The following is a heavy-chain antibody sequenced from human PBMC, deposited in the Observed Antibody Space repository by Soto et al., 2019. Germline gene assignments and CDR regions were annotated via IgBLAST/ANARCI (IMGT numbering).Heavy chain of an antibody. J-gene: IGHJ4*02. D-gene: IGHD3-10*01. V-gene: IGHV3-23*01. Sequence: EVQLLESGGGLVQPGGSLRLSCAASGFTFSSYVMSWVRQAPGKGLEGVSGLTGNGGSTYYADSVKGRFTISRDTSKKALYLQITSLSVEATAVYYCANGLHGCVELGFGALPYYWDFLGQVTLVTVSS. CDR3: ANGLHGCVELGFGALPYYWDF. CDR2: LTGNGGST. CDR1: GFTFSSYV.